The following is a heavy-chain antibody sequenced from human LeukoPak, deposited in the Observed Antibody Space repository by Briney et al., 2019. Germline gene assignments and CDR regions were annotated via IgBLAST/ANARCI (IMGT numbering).Heavy chain of an antibody. Sequence: GGSLRLSCAVSGFSFSSFVMHWVRQAPGKGLEWVAAILPDGGNKHYADSVKGRVTISRDNSKNTLYLQMNSLRAEDTALYYCAIMTTEVTNFDYWGQGTLVTVSS. CDR3: AIMTTEVTNFDY. CDR1: GFSFSSFV. J-gene: IGHJ4*02. D-gene: IGHD4-23*01. CDR2: ILPDGGNK. V-gene: IGHV3-30-3*01.